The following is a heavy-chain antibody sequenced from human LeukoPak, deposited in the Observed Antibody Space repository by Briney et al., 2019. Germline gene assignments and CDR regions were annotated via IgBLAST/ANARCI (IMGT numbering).Heavy chain of an antibody. D-gene: IGHD3-10*01. CDR2: INHSGST. CDR1: GGSFSGYY. J-gene: IGHJ4*02. Sequence: SETLSLTCAVYGGSFSGYYWSWIRQPPGKGLEWIGEINHSGSTNYNPSLKSRVTISVDTSKNQFSLKLSSVTAADTAVYYCARLSLLWFGEPQDYWGQGTLVTVSS. V-gene: IGHV4-34*01. CDR3: ARLSLLWFGEPQDY.